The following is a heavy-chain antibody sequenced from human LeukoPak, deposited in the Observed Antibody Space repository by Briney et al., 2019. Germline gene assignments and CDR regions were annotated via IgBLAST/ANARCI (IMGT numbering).Heavy chain of an antibody. CDR2: IYTGGST. D-gene: IGHD5-18*01. V-gene: IGHV4-4*07. Sequence: SETLSLTCTVSGGSISSYYWSWIRQPAGKGLEWIGRIYTGGSTNYNPSLKSRVTISIDTSKNQFSLKLNSVTAADTAVYYCARDRGYSSAFDYWGQGTLVTVSS. J-gene: IGHJ4*02. CDR3: ARDRGYSSAFDY. CDR1: GGSISSYY.